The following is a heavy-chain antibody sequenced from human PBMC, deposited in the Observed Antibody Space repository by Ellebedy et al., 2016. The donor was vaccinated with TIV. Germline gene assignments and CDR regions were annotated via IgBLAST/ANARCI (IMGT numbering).Heavy chain of an antibody. V-gene: IGHV3-23*01. J-gene: IGHJ4*02. Sequence: PGGSLRLSCAASGFTFSSYAMRWVRQAPGKGLEWVSTITDSGGRTFYADSVKGRFTISSDNAKNSLYLQMDSLRAEDTAVYFCARAPRGGTDYWGQGTLVTVSS. CDR3: ARAPRGGTDY. CDR2: ITDSGGRT. CDR1: GFTFSSYA. D-gene: IGHD3-10*01.